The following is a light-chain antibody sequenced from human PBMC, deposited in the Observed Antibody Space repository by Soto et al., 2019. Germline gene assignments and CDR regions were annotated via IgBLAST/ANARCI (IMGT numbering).Light chain of an antibody. V-gene: IGKV3-20*01. CDR2: GAS. CDR1: QSVSSGY. CDR3: QQTSAFPRT. J-gene: IGKJ1*01. Sequence: DIVLTQSPGTLYLSPVERATLSCRASQSVSSGYLAWYQQRPGQAPRLLIYGASTRATGIPDRFSGSGSGTDFTLTISSLQPEDFATYYCQQTSAFPRTFGQGTKVDIK.